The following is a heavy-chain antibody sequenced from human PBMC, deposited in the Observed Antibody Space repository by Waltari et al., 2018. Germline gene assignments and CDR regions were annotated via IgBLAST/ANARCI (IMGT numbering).Heavy chain of an antibody. CDR1: GYSISSGYY. CDR3: ASTPRYDFWSGYHYWYFDL. CDR2: IYHSGRT. V-gene: IGHV4-38-2*01. D-gene: IGHD3-3*01. J-gene: IGHJ2*01. Sequence: QVQLQESGPGLVKPSETLSLTCAVSGYSISSGYYWGWIRLPPGKGLEWIGSIYHSGRTYYNPSLKSRVTISVDTSKNQFSLKLSSVTAADTAVYYCASTPRYDFWSGYHYWYFDLWGRGTLVTVSS.